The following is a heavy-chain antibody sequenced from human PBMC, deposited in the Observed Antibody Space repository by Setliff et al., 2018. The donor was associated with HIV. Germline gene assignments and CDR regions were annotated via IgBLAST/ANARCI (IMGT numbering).Heavy chain of an antibody. CDR3: AREIYGGNSRPFDY. J-gene: IGHJ4*02. V-gene: IGHV4-59*01. Sequence: ASETLSLTCSVSGGSITSYFWHWIRQPPGKGLEWIGYTYYDGKTDYNPSLKSRGTISVDTSKNQFSLKLTSVTAAGTAVYYCAREIYGGNSRPFDYWGQGTLVTVSS. CDR2: TYYDGKT. CDR1: GGSITSYF. D-gene: IGHD4-17*01.